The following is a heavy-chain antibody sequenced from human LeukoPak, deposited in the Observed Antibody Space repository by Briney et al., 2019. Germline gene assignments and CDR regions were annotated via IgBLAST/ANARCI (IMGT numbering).Heavy chain of an antibody. D-gene: IGHD3-9*01. CDR3: AKDGEGDYDILTGYYFAEYFQH. J-gene: IGHJ1*01. V-gene: IGHV3-23*01. CDR1: GFTYSSYA. Sequence: PGGSLRLSCGASGFTYSSYAMSWVRQAPGKGLEWVSAISGSGGSTYYADSVKGRFTISRDNSKNTLYLQMNSLRAEDTAVYYCAKDGEGDYDILTGYYFAEYFQHWGQGTLVTVSS. CDR2: ISGSGGST.